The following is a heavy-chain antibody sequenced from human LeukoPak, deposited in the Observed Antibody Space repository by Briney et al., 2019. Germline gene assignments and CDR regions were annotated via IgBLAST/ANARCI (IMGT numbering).Heavy chain of an antibody. J-gene: IGHJ6*03. D-gene: IGHD4-23*01. Sequence: TSETLSLTCTVSGGSISSGDYYWSWIRQPPGKGLEWIGYIYYSGSPYYNPSLKSRFTISVETSKNQFSLKLSSVTAADTAVYYCARVNYDYYYYMDVWGKGTTVTVSS. V-gene: IGHV4-30-4*08. CDR2: IYYSGSP. CDR1: GGSISSGDYY. CDR3: ARVNYDYYYYMDV.